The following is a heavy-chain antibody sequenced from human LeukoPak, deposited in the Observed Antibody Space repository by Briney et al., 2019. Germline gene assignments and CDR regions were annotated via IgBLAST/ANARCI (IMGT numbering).Heavy chain of an antibody. CDR1: GFTFSSYA. J-gene: IGHJ4*02. V-gene: IGHV3-23*01. D-gene: IGHD5-18*01. CDR3: AKGTHSYGTINFDY. Sequence: GGSLRLSCAAPGFTFSSYAMSWVRQAPGKGLEWVSAISGSGGSTYYADSLKGRFTISRDNSKSTLYLQMNSLKDEDTAVYYCAKGTHSYGTINFDYWGQGTLVTVSS. CDR2: ISGSGGST.